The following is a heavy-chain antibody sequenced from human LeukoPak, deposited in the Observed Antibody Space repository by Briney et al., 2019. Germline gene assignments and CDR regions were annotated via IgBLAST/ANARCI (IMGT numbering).Heavy chain of an antibody. Sequence: ASVKVSCKASGYTFTGYYMHWVRQAPGQGLEWMGWINPNSGGTNYAQKFQGRVTMTRDTSISTAYMELSRLRSDDTAVYYCARPTLIAAAGTTVYWFDPWGQGTLVTVSS. D-gene: IGHD6-13*01. CDR1: GYTFTGYY. CDR3: ARPTLIAAAGTTVYWFDP. J-gene: IGHJ5*02. V-gene: IGHV1-2*02. CDR2: INPNSGGT.